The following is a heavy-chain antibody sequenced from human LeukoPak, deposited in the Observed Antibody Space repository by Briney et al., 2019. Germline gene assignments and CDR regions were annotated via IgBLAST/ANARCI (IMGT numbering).Heavy chain of an antibody. D-gene: IGHD2-2*01. CDR3: ARSAVVPAAIADY. J-gene: IGHJ4*02. CDR2: IYYSGST. Sequence: SETLSLTCTVSGGSISSSSYYWGWIRQPPGKGLEWIGSIYYSGSTNYNPSLKSRVTISVDKSKNQFSLKLSSVTAADTAVYYCARSAVVPAAIADYWGQGTLVTVSS. V-gene: IGHV4-39*07. CDR1: GGSISSSSYY.